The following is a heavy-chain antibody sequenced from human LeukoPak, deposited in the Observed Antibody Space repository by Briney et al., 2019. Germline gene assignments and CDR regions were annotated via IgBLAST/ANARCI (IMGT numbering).Heavy chain of an antibody. D-gene: IGHD3-22*01. V-gene: IGHV1-24*01. Sequence: ASVKVSCKVSGYTLTELSMHWVRQAPGKGLEWMGGFDPEDGETIYAQKFQGRVTMTEDTSTDTAYMELSSLRSEDTAVYYCATEGPTYDSSGLFDYWGQGTLVTVSS. CDR2: FDPEDGET. J-gene: IGHJ4*02. CDR1: GYTLTELS. CDR3: ATEGPTYDSSGLFDY.